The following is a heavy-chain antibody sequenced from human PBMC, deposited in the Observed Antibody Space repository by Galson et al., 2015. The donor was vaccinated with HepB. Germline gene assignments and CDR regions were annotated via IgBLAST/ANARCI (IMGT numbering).Heavy chain of an antibody. CDR2: ISYDGSNK. J-gene: IGHJ4*02. V-gene: IGHV3-30*18. D-gene: IGHD3-10*01. CDR3: AKDSGSGSPRDY. Sequence: SLRLSCAASGFTFSSYGMHWVRQAPGKGLEWVAVISYDGSNKYYADSVKGRFTISRDNSKNTLYLQMNSLRAEDTAVYYCAKDSGSGSPRDYWGQGTLVTVSS. CDR1: GFTFSSYG.